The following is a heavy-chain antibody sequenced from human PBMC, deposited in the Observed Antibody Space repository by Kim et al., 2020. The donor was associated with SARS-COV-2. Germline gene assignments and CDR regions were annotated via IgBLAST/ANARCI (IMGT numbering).Heavy chain of an antibody. V-gene: IGHV3-33*01. J-gene: IGHJ6*02. CDR2: IWYDGSNK. CDR3: ARDAKYYDILTGYYPPYYYFGMDV. Sequence: GGSLRLSCAASGFTFSSYCMHWVRQAPGKGLEWVADIWYDGSNKYYADSVKGRFTISRDNSKNTLYLQMNSLRAEDTAVYYCARDAKYYDILTGYYPPYYYFGMDVWGQGTTVTVSS. CDR1: GFTFSSYC. D-gene: IGHD3-9*01.